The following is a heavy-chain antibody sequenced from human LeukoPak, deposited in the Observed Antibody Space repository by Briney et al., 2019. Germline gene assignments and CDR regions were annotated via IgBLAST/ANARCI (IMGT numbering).Heavy chain of an antibody. CDR2: ISYDGSNK. CDR1: GFTFSSYA. J-gene: IGHJ4*02. V-gene: IGHV3-30-3*01. D-gene: IGHD6-13*01. CDR3: ARDPGTDYFDY. Sequence: GWSLRLSCAASGFTFSSYAMHWVRQAPGKGLEWVAVISYDGSNKYYADSVKGRFTISRDNSKNTLYLQMNSVRAEDTAVYYCARDPGTDYFDYWGQGTLVTVSS.